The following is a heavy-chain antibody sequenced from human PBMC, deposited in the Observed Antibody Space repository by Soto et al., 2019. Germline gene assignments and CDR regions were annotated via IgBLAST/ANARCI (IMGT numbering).Heavy chain of an antibody. CDR1: GFTFNNYG. Sequence: QVQLVESGGGVVQPGRSLRLSCAASGFTFNNYGMHWVRQAPGKGLEWVAVIWYDGSTKFYADSVQGRFTISRDNSKNTLYLQMNSLRVEDTAVYYCASIFLQSSGWYYFHYWGQGTLVSVSS. CDR2: IWYDGSTK. CDR3: ASIFLQSSGWYYFHY. J-gene: IGHJ4*02. D-gene: IGHD6-19*01. V-gene: IGHV3-33*01.